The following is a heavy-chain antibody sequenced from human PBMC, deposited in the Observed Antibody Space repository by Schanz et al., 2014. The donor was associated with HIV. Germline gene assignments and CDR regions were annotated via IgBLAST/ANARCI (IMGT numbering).Heavy chain of an antibody. CDR1: GFSFSTYG. J-gene: IGHJ4*02. Sequence: VQLVESGGGVVQPGRSLRLSCAASGFSFSTYGIHWVRQAPGKGLEWVAVISYDGSNKYYADSVKGRFTISRDISKNTLYLQMNSLRAEDTAVYYCARRSSDGGYYDNWGQGTLVTVSS. CDR3: ARRSSDGGYYDN. D-gene: IGHD2-15*01. CDR2: ISYDGSNK. V-gene: IGHV3-30*03.